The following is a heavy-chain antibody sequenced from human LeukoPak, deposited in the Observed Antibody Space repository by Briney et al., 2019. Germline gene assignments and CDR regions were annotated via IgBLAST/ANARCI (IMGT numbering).Heavy chain of an antibody. CDR1: GGSFSGYY. V-gene: IGHV4-34*01. D-gene: IGHD6-13*01. CDR2: INHSGST. Sequence: SETLSLTCTVSGGSFSGYYWSWIRQPPGKGLEWIGEINHSGSTNYNPSLKSRVTISVDTSKNQFSLKLSSVTAADTAVYYCARGKYSSSWYGSLTPFDPWGQGTLVTVSS. J-gene: IGHJ5*02. CDR3: ARGKYSSSWYGSLTPFDP.